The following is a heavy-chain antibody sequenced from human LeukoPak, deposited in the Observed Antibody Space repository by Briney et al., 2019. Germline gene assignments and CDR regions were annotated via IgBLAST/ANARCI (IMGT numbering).Heavy chain of an antibody. CDR2: IYHSGST. D-gene: IGHD3-22*01. J-gene: IGHJ4*02. CDR3: ASFRTLTYYYDSSGYYYFDY. CDR1: GGSISSSNW. Sequence: SETLSLTCAASGGSISSSNWWSWVRQPPGKGLEWIGEIYHSGSTNYNPSLKSRVTISVDKSKNQFSLKLSSVTAADTAVYYCASFRTLTYYYDSSGYYYFDYWGQGTLVTVSS. V-gene: IGHV4-4*02.